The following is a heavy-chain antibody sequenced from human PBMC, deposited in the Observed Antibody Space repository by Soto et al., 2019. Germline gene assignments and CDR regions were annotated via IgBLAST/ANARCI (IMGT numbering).Heavy chain of an antibody. V-gene: IGHV1-18*04. CDR2: ISAYNGNT. CDR1: GYTFTSYY. Sequence: GASVKVSCKASGYTFTSYYMHWVRQAPGQGLEWMGWISAYNGNTNYAQKLQGRVTMTTDTSTSTAYMELRSLRSDDTAVYYCARGPGYDILTGYYYYYMDVWGKGTTVTVSS. J-gene: IGHJ6*03. D-gene: IGHD3-9*01. CDR3: ARGPGYDILTGYYYYYMDV.